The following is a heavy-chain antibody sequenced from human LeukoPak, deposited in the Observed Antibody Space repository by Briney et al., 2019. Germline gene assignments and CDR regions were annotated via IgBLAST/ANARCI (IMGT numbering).Heavy chain of an antibody. CDR2: IYYSGST. V-gene: IGHV4-39*01. J-gene: IGHJ5*02. Sequence: SETLSLTCTVSGGSISSSSYYWGWIRQPPGKGLEWIVSIYYSGSTYYNPSLKNRGTISVDTSKNQFSLKLSSVTAADTAVYYCAGGRRRDWFDPWGQGTLVTVSS. CDR1: GGSISSSSYY. D-gene: IGHD3-16*01. CDR3: AGGRRRDWFDP.